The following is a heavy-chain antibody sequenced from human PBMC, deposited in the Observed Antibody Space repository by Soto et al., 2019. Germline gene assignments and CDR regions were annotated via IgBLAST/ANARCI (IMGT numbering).Heavy chain of an antibody. CDR3: ARVFISYSSSSNYYFDY. CDR1: GGSISSSNW. D-gene: IGHD6-6*01. Sequence: SETLSLTCAVSGGSISSSNWWSWVRQPPGKGLEWIGEIYHSGSTNYNPSLKSRVTISVDKSKNQFSLKLSSVTAADTAVYYCARVFISYSSSSNYYFDYWGQGTLVTVSS. CDR2: IYHSGST. V-gene: IGHV4-4*02. J-gene: IGHJ4*02.